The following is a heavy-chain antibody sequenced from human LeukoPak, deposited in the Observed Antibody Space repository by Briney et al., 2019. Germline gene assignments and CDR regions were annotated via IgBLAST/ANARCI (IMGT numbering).Heavy chain of an antibody. CDR3: ARDERGYSGYAEFDY. J-gene: IGHJ4*02. CDR2: IYYSGST. V-gene: IGHV4-59*01. CDR1: GGSISSYY. D-gene: IGHD5-12*01. Sequence: SETLSLTCTVSGGSISSYYWSWIRQPPGKGLEWIGYIYYSGSTNYNPSLKSRVTISVDTSKNQFSLKLSSVTAADTAVYYCARDERGYSGYAEFDYWGQGTLVTVSS.